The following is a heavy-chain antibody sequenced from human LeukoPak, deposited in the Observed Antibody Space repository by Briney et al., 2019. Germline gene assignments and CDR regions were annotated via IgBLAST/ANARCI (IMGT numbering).Heavy chain of an antibody. CDR3: ARSRQDVVVTPQYYFDY. CDR1: GYSFTSYW. V-gene: IGHV5-51*01. J-gene: IGHJ4*02. CDR2: IYPGDSDT. D-gene: IGHD2-21*02. Sequence: GESRKISCKGSGYSFTSYWIGWVRQMPGKGLEWMGIIYPGDSDTRYSPSFQGQVTISADKSISTAYLQWSSLKASDTAMYYCARSRQDVVVTPQYYFDYWGQGTLVTVSS.